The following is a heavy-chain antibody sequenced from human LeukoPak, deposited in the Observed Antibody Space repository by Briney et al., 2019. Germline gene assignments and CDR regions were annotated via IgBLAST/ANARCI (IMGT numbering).Heavy chain of an antibody. CDR1: GGSIRSYY. CDR2: IYTSGST. Sequence: SETLSLTCTVSGGSIRSYYWSWIRQPARKGLEWIGRIYTSGSTNYNPSLKSRVTMSVDTSKNQFSLKLSSVTAADTAVHYCARGHLLEWLSPHYYYMDVWGKGTTVTVSS. D-gene: IGHD3-3*01. CDR3: ARGHLLEWLSPHYYYMDV. J-gene: IGHJ6*03. V-gene: IGHV4-4*07.